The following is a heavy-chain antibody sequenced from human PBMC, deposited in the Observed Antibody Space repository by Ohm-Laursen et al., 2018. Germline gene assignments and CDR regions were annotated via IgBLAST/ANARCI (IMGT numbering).Heavy chain of an antibody. D-gene: IGHD3-3*01. CDR3: ARVRDKITIFGVAYRY. J-gene: IGHJ4*02. Sequence: SVKVSCKASGYTFTGYYMHWVRQAPGQGLEWMGWINPNSGGTNYAQKFQGRVTMTRDTSISTAYMELSRLRSDDTAVYYCARVRDKITIFGVAYRYWGQGTLVTVSS. V-gene: IGHV1-2*02. CDR1: GYTFTGYY. CDR2: INPNSGGT.